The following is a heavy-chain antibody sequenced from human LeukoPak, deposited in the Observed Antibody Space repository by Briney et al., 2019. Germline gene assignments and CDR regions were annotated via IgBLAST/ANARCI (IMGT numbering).Heavy chain of an antibody. Sequence: SETLSLTCSVFGGSITSSTHYWDWIRQPPGKGLEWIGTIYYSGSTDYHPSLKSRVTISVDTSKNQFSLKLSSVTAADTAVYYCARMGIASRAFDYWGQGTLVTVSS. D-gene: IGHD6-6*01. V-gene: IGHV4-39*07. J-gene: IGHJ4*02. CDR2: IYYSGST. CDR1: GGSITSSTHY. CDR3: ARMGIASRAFDY.